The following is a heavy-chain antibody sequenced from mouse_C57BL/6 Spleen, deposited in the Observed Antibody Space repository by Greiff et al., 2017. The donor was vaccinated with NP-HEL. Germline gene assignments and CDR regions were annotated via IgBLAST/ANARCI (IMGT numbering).Heavy chain of an antibody. Sequence: EVQVVESGGGLVKPGGSLKLSCAASGFTFSSYAMSWVRQTPEKRLEWVATISDGGSYTYYPDNVKGRFTISRDNAKNNLYLQMSHLKSEDTAMYYCARFYYGYDGGYFDYWGQGTTLTVSS. J-gene: IGHJ2*01. CDR1: GFTFSSYA. CDR2: ISDGGSYT. D-gene: IGHD2-2*01. V-gene: IGHV5-4*01. CDR3: ARFYYGYDGGYFDY.